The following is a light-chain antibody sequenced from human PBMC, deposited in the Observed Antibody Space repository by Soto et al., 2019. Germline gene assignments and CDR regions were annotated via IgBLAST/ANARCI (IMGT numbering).Light chain of an antibody. J-gene: IGLJ3*02. CDR3: SSYTGSSTWV. Sequence: QSALTQPASVSGSPGQSITISCTGTSSDVGGYDYVSWYQQHPAKTPKLIIFEVSNRPSGIPDRYSASKSGNTASLTISGLQAEDEADYYCSSYTGSSTWVFGGGTKLTVL. V-gene: IGLV2-14*01. CDR1: SSDVGGYDY. CDR2: EVS.